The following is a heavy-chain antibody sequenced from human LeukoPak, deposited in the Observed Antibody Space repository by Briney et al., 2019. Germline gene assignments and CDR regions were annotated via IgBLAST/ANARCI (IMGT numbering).Heavy chain of an antibody. CDR1: GGSISSGASD. V-gene: IGHV4-31*03. J-gene: IGHJ2*01. CDR2: INHSGST. Sequence: SETLSLTCTVSGGSISSGASDWGWIRQHPKRGLEWVGYINHSGSTYYNPSLGSRVTMSVDTSKNQFSLKLSSVTAADSAVYYCARAARQGFTMIVVPFFYFDLWGRGTLVAVSS. D-gene: IGHD3-22*01. CDR3: ARAARQGFTMIVVPFFYFDL.